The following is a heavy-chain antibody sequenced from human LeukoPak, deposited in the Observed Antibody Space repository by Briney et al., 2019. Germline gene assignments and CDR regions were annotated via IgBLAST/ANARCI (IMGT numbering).Heavy chain of an antibody. CDR2: ISSGGNSI. V-gene: IGHV3-48*03. D-gene: IGHD5-18*01. Sequence: GGSLRLSCAASGFTFSSYEMNWVRQAPGKGLEWVSYISSGGNSIYYADSVKGRFTISRDNAKNSLYLQMNSLRAEDTAVYYCAREGTAMVSFDYWGQGTLVTVSS. CDR3: AREGTAMVSFDY. CDR1: GFTFSSYE. J-gene: IGHJ4*02.